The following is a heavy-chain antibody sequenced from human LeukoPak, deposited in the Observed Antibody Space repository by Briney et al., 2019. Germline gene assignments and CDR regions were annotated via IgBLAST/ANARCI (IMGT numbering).Heavy chain of an antibody. CDR1: GFTFSSYG. V-gene: IGHV3-30*02. Sequence: GGSLRLSCAASGFTFSSYGMHWVRQAPGKGLEWVAFIRYDGSNKYYADSVKGRFTISRDNSKNTLYLQMNSLRAEDTAVYYCAKDFRFEGFGENTDYWGQGTLVTVSS. J-gene: IGHJ4*02. CDR2: IRYDGSNK. CDR3: AKDFRFEGFGENTDY. D-gene: IGHD3-10*01.